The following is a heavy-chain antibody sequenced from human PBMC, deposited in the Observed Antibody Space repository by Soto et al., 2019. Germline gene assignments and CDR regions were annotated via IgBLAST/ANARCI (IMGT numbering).Heavy chain of an antibody. J-gene: IGHJ4*02. CDR1: GGSVSSGSYY. Sequence: PSETLSLTCTVSGGSVSSGSYYWSWIRQPPGKGLEWIGYIYYSGSTNYNPSLKSRVTISADTSKNQFSLKLSSVTAADTAVYYCARGDRSEGLFYYENCGFGHWGQGTLGTVYS. CDR3: ARGDRSEGLFYYENCGFGH. D-gene: IGHD2-21*01. CDR2: IYYSGST. V-gene: IGHV4-61*01.